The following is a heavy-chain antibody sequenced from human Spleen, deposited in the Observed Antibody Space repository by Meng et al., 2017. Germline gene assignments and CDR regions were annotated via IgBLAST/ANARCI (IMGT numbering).Heavy chain of an antibody. J-gene: IGHJ4*02. V-gene: IGHV3-11*01. D-gene: IGHD2-2*01. CDR2: ISGSGSSI. CDR3: AKEIGGATSVYSD. Sequence: GESLKISCAASRFTFSDYYMNWIRQAPGKGLEWVSFISGSGSSIHYADSVKGRFTISRDNANNSLYLQMNSLRAEDTAVYYCAKEIGGATSVYSDWGQGTLVTVSS. CDR1: RFTFSDYY.